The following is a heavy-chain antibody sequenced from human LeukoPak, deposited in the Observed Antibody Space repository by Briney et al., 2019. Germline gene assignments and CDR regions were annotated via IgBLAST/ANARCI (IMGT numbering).Heavy chain of an antibody. V-gene: IGHV1-18*01. J-gene: IGHJ4*02. CDR3: ARGKGRAVVVPAAIPLDY. D-gene: IGHD2-2*02. Sequence: ASVKVSCKASGYTFTSYGISWVRQAPGQGLEWMGWISAYNGNTNYAQKLQGRVTMTTDTSTSTAYMELSRLRSDDTAVYYCARGKGRAVVVPAAIPLDYWGQGTLVTVSS. CDR1: GYTFTSYG. CDR2: ISAYNGNT.